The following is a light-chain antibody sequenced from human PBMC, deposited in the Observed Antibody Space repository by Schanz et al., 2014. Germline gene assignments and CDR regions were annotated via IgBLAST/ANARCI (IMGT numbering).Light chain of an antibody. J-gene: IGKJ2*01. CDR2: AAS. Sequence: DIQMTQSPSSLSASVGDRVTITCRASQTINRYLNWYQQKPGKAPKLLTYAASSLQSGVPSRFSGSGSETDFTLTISSLQPEDFATYYCQQSYSTPRTFGQGTKLKIK. CDR3: QQSYSTPRT. V-gene: IGKV1-39*01. CDR1: QTINRY.